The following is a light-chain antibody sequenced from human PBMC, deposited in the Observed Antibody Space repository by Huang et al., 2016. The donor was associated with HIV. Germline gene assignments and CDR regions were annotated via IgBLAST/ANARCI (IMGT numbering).Light chain of an antibody. Sequence: DIVLTQSPGTLSLSPGERATLSCRASQSVSSSYLGWYQQKPGQAPRLLIYGASSRASGIPDRFSGSGSVTDFTLTISRLEPEDFAVYYCQHYGSSPFTFGPGTKVDIK. CDR2: GAS. CDR3: QHYGSSPFT. CDR1: QSVSSSY. J-gene: IGKJ3*01. V-gene: IGKV3-20*01.